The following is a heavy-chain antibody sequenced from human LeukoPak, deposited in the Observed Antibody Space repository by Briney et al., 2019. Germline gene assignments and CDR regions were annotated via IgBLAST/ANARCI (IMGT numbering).Heavy chain of an antibody. CDR2: IWYDERNK. CDR3: ARDPPMYYYDEPGSRDAFDI. D-gene: IGHD3-22*01. J-gene: IGHJ3*02. CDR1: GFTFSSYG. Sequence: PGGSLRLSCAASGFTFSSYGMHWTRQAPGKGLEWVAVIWYDERNKYYTDSVKGRFTISRDNSKNTVYLQMNSLGVEDTAVYYCARDPPMYYYDEPGSRDAFDIWGQGTMVTVSS. V-gene: IGHV3-33*01.